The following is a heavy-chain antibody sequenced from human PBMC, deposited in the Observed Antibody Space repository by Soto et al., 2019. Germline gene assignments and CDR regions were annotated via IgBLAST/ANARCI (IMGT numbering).Heavy chain of an antibody. J-gene: IGHJ4*02. CDR2: INEDGSEK. V-gene: IGHV3-7*03. D-gene: IGHD3-16*01. Sequence: EVQLAESGGGLVQPGGSLRLSCAASGLSFSLFWMSWVRQTPGKGLEWVANINEDGSEKFFADSVKGRFTISRDNAKNSLSLQMNSLTADDTAVYYCARTGWPQSSYYFDYWGQGTLVTVSS. CDR3: ARTGWPQSSYYFDY. CDR1: GLSFSLFW.